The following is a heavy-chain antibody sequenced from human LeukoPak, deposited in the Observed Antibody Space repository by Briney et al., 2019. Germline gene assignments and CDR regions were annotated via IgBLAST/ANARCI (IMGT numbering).Heavy chain of an antibody. CDR3: AKEKVNGVGKFDP. J-gene: IGHJ5*02. D-gene: IGHD3-22*01. Sequence: GRSLRLSCAAAGFTFDDYAMHWVRQAPGKGLEWVSGISWNSGSIGYADSVKGRLTISRDNAKNSLYLQMNSLGAEDTALYYCAKEKVNGVGKFDPWGQGTLVTVSS. CDR2: ISWNSGSI. CDR1: GFTFDDYA. V-gene: IGHV3-9*01.